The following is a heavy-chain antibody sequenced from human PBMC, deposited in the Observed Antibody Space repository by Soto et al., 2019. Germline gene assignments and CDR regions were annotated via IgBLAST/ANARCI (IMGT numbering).Heavy chain of an antibody. J-gene: IGHJ3*02. V-gene: IGHV3-30*18. CDR2: ISYDGSNK. CDR1: GFTFSSYG. CDR3: AKDRGVAVANRHDAFDI. D-gene: IGHD6-19*01. Sequence: QVQLVESGGGVVQPGRSLRLSCAASGFTFSSYGMHWVRQAPGKGLEWVAVISYDGSNKYYADSLKGRFTISRDNSKNTLYLQMNSLRAEDTAVYYCAKDRGVAVANRHDAFDIWGQGTMVTVSS.